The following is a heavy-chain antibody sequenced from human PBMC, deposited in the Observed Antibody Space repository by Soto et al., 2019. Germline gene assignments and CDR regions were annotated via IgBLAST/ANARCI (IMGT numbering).Heavy chain of an antibody. D-gene: IGHD2-2*01. J-gene: IGHJ1*01. CDR3: ARGSIVVVPAAMRGYLQH. Sequence: PSETLSLTCDVSGGPVGYTSFYWGWLRQSPGKGLEWIGSVHHSVTTYYNPSLKGRVTISMDTSKNQFSLKLSSVTAADTAVYYCARGSIVVVPAAMRGYLQHWGQGTLVTVSS. CDR1: GGPVGYTSFY. V-gene: IGHV4-39*01. CDR2: VHHSVTT.